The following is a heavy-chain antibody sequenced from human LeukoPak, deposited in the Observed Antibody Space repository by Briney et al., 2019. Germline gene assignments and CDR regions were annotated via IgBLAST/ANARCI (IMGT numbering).Heavy chain of an antibody. CDR2: ISFDGSNK. CDR1: GFTFSSYA. V-gene: IGHV3-30*04. CDR3: ARGGYYYDSSGYQY. Sequence: GGSLRLSCAASGFTFSSYAMHWVRQAPGKGLEWVAVISFDGSNKYYADSVKGRFTISRDNSKNTLYLQMNSLRAEDTAVYYCARGGYYYDSSGYQYWGQGTLVTVSS. D-gene: IGHD3-22*01. J-gene: IGHJ4*02.